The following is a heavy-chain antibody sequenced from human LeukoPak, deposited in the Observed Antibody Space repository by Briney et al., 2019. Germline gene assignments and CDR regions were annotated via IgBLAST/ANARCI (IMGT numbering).Heavy chain of an antibody. J-gene: IGHJ4*02. CDR3: ARRDYYDSSGYRLDY. CDR1: GFTFSSYA. D-gene: IGHD3-22*01. Sequence: GGSLRLSCAASGFTFSSYAMHWVRQAPGKGLEWVSVISGSGDSTYYADSVKGRFTISRDNSKNTLYLQMNGLRAEDTAVYYCARRDYYDSSGYRLDYWGQGTLVTVSS. CDR2: ISGSGDST. V-gene: IGHV3-23*01.